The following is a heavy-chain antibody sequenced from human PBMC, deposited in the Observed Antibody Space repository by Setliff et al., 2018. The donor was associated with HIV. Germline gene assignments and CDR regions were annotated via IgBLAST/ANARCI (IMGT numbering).Heavy chain of an antibody. D-gene: IGHD3-3*01. Sequence: ASVKVSCKISGYTLTEVSMHWVRQAPGKGLEWMGYFDPQDGKTIYAQKFQGRVTMTRDTSITTAFMELSSLRSEDTAVYYCVRGTRYDFWSNYLTDYYFDYWGQGTLVTVSS. CDR1: GYTLTEVS. J-gene: IGHJ4*02. V-gene: IGHV1-24*01. CDR3: VRGTRYDFWSNYLTDYYFDY. CDR2: FDPQDGKT.